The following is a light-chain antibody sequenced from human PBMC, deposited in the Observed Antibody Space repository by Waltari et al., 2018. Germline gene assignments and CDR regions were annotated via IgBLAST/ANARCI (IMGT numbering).Light chain of an antibody. J-gene: IGLJ3*02. V-gene: IGLV1-40*01. CDR3: QSYDTSLSVV. CDR1: GPHIGAGYH. Sequence: QSVLTQPPSVSGAPGQRVTIPCPGSGPHIGAGYHFPWYQQLPRAAPKLLIYGSSTRPLGVPDRFFGSTSGTSASLAITGLQAEDEADYYCQSYDTSLSVVFGGGTKLTVL. CDR2: GSS.